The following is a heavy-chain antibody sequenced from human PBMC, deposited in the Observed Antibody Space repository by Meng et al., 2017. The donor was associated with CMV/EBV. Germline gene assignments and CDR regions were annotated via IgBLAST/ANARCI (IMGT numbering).Heavy chain of an antibody. V-gene: IGHV3-48*04. J-gene: IGHJ6*02. Sequence: GGSLRLSCAASGFTFSSYSMNWVRQAPGKGLEWVSYISSSSSTIYYADSVKGRFTISRDNAKNSLYLQMNSLRAEDTAVYYCARETWQWLVGVWGQGTTVTVPS. CDR1: GFTFSSYS. D-gene: IGHD6-19*01. CDR2: ISSSSSTI. CDR3: ARETWQWLVGV.